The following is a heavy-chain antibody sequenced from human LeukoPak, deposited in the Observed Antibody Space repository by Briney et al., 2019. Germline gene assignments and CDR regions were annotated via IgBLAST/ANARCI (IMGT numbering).Heavy chain of an antibody. CDR2: IYHNGAT. V-gene: IGHV4-4*02. Sequence: SETLSLTCAVSGGSISSSSSICWTWVRQPPGEGLEWIGEIYHNGATNYNPSLKSRVTLLLDKSKNQFSLRLNSVTAADTAVYYCARNGGNSDYDYWGQGPLVTVSA. D-gene: IGHD4-23*01. CDR1: GGSISSSSSIC. J-gene: IGHJ4*02. CDR3: ARNGGNSDYDY.